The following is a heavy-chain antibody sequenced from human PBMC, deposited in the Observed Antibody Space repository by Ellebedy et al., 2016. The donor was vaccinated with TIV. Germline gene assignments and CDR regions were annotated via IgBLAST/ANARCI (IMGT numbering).Heavy chain of an antibody. V-gene: IGHV3-15*01. CDR2: IRSSSEGGTT. J-gene: IGHJ4*02. Sequence: PGGSLRLFCATSGITFKNAWMSWVRQAPGKGLEWVGRIRSSSEGGTTEDAAPVKGRFIISRDDSKATLYLQMNSLKTEDTAIYYCTTADRVEGDGRGYWGQGTLVTVSS. CDR3: TTADRVEGDGRGY. D-gene: IGHD5-24*01. CDR1: GITFKNAW.